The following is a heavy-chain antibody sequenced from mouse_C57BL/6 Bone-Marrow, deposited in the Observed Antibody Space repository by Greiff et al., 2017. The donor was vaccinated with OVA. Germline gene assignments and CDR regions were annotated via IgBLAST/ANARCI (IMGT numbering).Heavy chain of an antibody. D-gene: IGHD3-3*01. CDR1: GFTFSSYA. V-gene: IGHV5-4*01. CDR3: ARDRVDY. Sequence: EVNLVESGGGLVKPGGSLKLSCAASGFTFSSYAMSWVRQTPEKRLEWVATISDGGSYTYYPDNVKGRFTISRDNAKNNLYLQMSHLKSEDTAMYYCARDRVDYWGQGTTLTVSS. CDR2: ISDGGSYT. J-gene: IGHJ2*01.